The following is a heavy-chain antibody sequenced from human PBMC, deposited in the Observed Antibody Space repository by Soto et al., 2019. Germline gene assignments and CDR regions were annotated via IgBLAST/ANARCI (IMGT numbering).Heavy chain of an antibody. CDR2: FDPEDGET. D-gene: IGHD2-21*02. V-gene: IGHV1-24*01. CDR1: GYTLTELS. J-gene: IGHJ4*02. Sequence: ASVKVSCKVSGYTLTELSMHWVRQAPGKGLEWMGGFDPEDGETIYAQKFQGRVTMTEDTSTDTACMELSSLRSEDTAVYYCATDILRHCGGDCYSVDYWGQGTLVTVSS. CDR3: ATDILRHCGGDCYSVDY.